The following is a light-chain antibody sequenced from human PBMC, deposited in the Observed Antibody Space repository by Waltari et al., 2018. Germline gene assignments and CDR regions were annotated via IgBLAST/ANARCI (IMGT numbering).Light chain of an antibody. CDR3: QSYDSSLSASVV. Sequence: QSVLTQPPSVSGAPGQRVTIPCTGSSSNIGAGYDVPWYQQLPGTAPTLLISANNERPSAVPDRFSASKSGTSASLAITGLQAEEEADYYCQSYDSSLSASVVFGGGTKLTVL. CDR1: SSNIGAGYD. CDR2: ANN. V-gene: IGLV1-40*01. J-gene: IGLJ2*01.